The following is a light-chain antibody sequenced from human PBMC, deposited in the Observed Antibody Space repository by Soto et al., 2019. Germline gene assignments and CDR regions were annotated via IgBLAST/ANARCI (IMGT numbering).Light chain of an antibody. V-gene: IGKV1-13*02. J-gene: IGKJ5*01. Sequence: AIQLTQSPSSLSASIGDTVTITCRASQGISNALAWYQQIPGKPPILLIYDASTLESGVPSRFSGSGSGTDFALTISSLQTGDFATYYGPQFKGFPTFGQGTRLE. CDR3: PQFKGFPT. CDR1: QGISNA. CDR2: DAS.